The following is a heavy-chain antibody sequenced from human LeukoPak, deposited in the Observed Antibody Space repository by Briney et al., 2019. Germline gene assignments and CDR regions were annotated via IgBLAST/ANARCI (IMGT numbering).Heavy chain of an antibody. CDR1: GGTFSSYA. D-gene: IGHD3-3*01. CDR2: IIPIFGTA. V-gene: IGHV1-69*05. Sequence: ASVKVSCKASGGTFSSYAISWVRQAPGQGLEWMGGIIPIFGTANYAQKFQGRVTITTDESTSTAYMELSSLRSEDTAVYYRARGSFWSGYYRYYYYMDVWGKGTTVTVSS. CDR3: ARGSFWSGYYRYYYYMDV. J-gene: IGHJ6*03.